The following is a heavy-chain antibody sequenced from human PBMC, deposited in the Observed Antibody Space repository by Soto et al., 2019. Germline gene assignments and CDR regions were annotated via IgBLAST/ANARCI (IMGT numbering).Heavy chain of an antibody. Sequence: QTLSLTCAISGDSVSSNRAAWNWVRQSPSRGLEWLGRTYYTSKWFNDYAVSVKSRITINPDTSKNQFSLQLNSVTPEDTAVYYCVGGLGAFDIWGQGTLVTVSS. J-gene: IGHJ3*02. V-gene: IGHV6-1*01. D-gene: IGHD3-16*01. CDR3: VGGLGAFDI. CDR2: TYYTSKWFN. CDR1: GDSVSSNRAA.